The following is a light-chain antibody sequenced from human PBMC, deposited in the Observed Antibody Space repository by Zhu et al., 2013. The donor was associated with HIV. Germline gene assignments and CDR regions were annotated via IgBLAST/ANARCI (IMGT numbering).Light chain of an antibody. CDR1: QDITNW. Sequence: IQMTQSPSSVSASVGDRVTITCRASQDITNWLAWYQQKPGKAPKLLIYIASTLQGGVPSRFSGSGSGTDFTLTISSLQPEDFATYYCQQSYDIPPTFGPGTKVDVK. V-gene: IGKV1-12*01. CDR3: QQSYDIPPT. J-gene: IGKJ3*01. CDR2: IAS.